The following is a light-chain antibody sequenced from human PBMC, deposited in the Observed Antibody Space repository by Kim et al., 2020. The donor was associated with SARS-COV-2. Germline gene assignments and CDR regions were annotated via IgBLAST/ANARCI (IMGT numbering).Light chain of an antibody. J-gene: IGLJ3*02. CDR3: QAWDSSTGWV. V-gene: IGLV3-1*01. CDR2: QDT. CDR1: KLGNKY. Sequence: VSPGQTASITCSGDKLGNKYANWYQQKPGQSPVLVICQDTKRPSGIPGRFSGSNSGNTATLTISGAQSLDEADYYCQAWDSSTGWVFGGGTQLTVL.